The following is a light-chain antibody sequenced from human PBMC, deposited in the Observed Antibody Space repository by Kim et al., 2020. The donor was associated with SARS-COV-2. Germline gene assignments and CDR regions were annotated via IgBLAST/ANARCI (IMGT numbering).Light chain of an antibody. V-gene: IGKV3-20*01. CDR3: QQFDNSPVT. Sequence: EIVLTQSPGTLSLSPGERATLSCRASQSVSSSYLAWYQQKPGQAPRLLIYGASSRATGIPDRFSGSGSGTDFTLTISRLEPEDFAVSCCQQFDNSPVTFGQGTKVDIK. J-gene: IGKJ1*01. CDR2: GAS. CDR1: QSVSSSY.